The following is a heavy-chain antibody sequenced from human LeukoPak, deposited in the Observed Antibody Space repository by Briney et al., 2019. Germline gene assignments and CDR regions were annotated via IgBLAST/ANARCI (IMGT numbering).Heavy chain of an antibody. CDR3: ARRLVITGGFDY. V-gene: IGHV1-69*01. CDR2: IIPIFGTA. D-gene: IGHD3-9*01. Sequence: SVKVSCKASGGTFSSYAISWVRQAPGQGLEWMGGIIPIFGTANYAQKFQGRVAITADESTSTAYMELSSLRSEDTAVYYCARRLVITGGFDYWGQGTLVTVSS. CDR1: GGTFSSYA. J-gene: IGHJ4*02.